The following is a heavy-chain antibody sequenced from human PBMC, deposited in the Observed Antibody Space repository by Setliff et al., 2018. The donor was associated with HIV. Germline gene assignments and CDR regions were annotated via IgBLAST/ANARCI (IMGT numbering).Heavy chain of an antibody. Sequence: GGSLRLSCTASGFTFSDHSMTWIRQAPEKGLEWVSYTTAGGGSTFYADSVKGRFTISRDNADNSLFLQMNSLNADDTAVYYCARDPDTTSKVDLWGRGTLVTVSS. J-gene: IGHJ2*01. V-gene: IGHV3-11*01. D-gene: IGHD1-26*01. CDR1: GFTFSDHS. CDR3: ARDPDTTSKVDL. CDR2: TTAGGGST.